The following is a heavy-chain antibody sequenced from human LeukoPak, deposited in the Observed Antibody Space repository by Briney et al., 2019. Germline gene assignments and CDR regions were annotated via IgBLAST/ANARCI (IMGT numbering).Heavy chain of an antibody. V-gene: IGHV4-31*03. CDR3: ASSETVMRT. J-gene: IGHJ5*02. Sequence: SQTLSLTCTVSGGSISSGAYYWSWIRQHPGKGLEWIGHIHYSGSTYYNPSLKSRVTISVDTSKKQFYLKVNSVTATDTAVYYCASSETVMRTWGQGTLVTVSS. CDR1: GGSISSGAYY. D-gene: IGHD3-16*01. CDR2: IHYSGST.